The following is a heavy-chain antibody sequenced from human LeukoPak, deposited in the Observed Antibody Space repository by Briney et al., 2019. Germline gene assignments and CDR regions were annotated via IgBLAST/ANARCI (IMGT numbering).Heavy chain of an antibody. CDR1: GFTFSSYW. Sequence: GGSLRLSCAASGFTFSSYWMHWVRQAPGKWLVWVSRINSDGSSTSYADSVKGRFTISRDNAKNTLYLQMNSLRAEDTAVYYCAREYRRSAMGFDYWGQGTLVTVSS. J-gene: IGHJ4*02. CDR2: INSDGSST. V-gene: IGHV3-74*01. D-gene: IGHD5-18*01. CDR3: AREYRRSAMGFDY.